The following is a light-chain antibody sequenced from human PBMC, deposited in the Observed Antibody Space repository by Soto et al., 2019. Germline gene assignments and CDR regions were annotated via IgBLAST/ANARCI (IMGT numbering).Light chain of an antibody. J-gene: IGKJ5*01. CDR1: QSVSIN. CDR3: QQYNNWPPIT. Sequence: EIVMAQSPAILSVSPGERATLSCRASQSVSINLAWYQQKPGQAPRLLFYGASTRATGIPARFSGSGSGTEFTLTISSLQSEDFAVYFCQQYNNWPPITFGQGTRLEIK. V-gene: IGKV3-15*01. CDR2: GAS.